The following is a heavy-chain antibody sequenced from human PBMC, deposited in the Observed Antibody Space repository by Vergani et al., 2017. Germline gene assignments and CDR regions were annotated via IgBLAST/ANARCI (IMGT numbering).Heavy chain of an antibody. D-gene: IGHD5-12*01. CDR2: ISGDGGST. CDR3: ARDGEGSGYASYYYGMDV. J-gene: IGHJ6*02. CDR1: GFTFDDYA. V-gene: IGHV3-43*02. Sequence: EVQLVESGGGVVQPGGSLRLSCAASGFTFDDYAMHWVRQAPGKGLEWVSLISGDGGSTYYADSVKGRFTISRDNSKNSLYLQMNSLRAEDTAVYYCARDGEGSGYASYYYGMDVWGQGTTVTVSS.